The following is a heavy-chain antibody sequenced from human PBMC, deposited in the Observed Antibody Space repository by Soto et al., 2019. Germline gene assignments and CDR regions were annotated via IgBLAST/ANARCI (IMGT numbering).Heavy chain of an antibody. CDR2: ISAYNGNT. J-gene: IGHJ3*02. Sequence: GASVKVSCKASGYTFTCFGISWVRQAPRRGLEWMGWISAYNGNTNYAQKFQGRVTITTDTSTSTAFMELRSLRSDDTAVYYCARDPLTRYCSGPSCYLGYAFDIWGQGTMVTVSS. CDR3: ARDPLTRYCSGPSCYLGYAFDI. D-gene: IGHD2-2*01. CDR1: GYTFTCFG. V-gene: IGHV1-18*01.